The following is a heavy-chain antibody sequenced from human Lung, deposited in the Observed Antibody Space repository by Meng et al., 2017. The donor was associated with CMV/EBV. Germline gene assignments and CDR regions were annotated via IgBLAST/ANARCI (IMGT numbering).Heavy chain of an antibody. CDR3: ARDPMSDIVTPYYFED. CDR1: GFTFDDYG. D-gene: IGHD5-12*01. V-gene: IGHV3-20*04. J-gene: IGHJ4*02. Sequence: LTXXASGFTFDDYGMNWVRQGPGEGLEWLSHINRNGESTIYAGSVKGRFTISRDNAKNSLYLQMDSLRVEDTALYYCARDPMSDIVTPYYFEDWGQGTLVTVSS. CDR2: INRNGEST.